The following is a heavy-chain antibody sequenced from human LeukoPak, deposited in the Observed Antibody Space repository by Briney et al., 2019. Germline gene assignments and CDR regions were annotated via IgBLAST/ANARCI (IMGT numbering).Heavy chain of an antibody. CDR1: GFTFTTYF. Sequence: GASVKVSCKASGFTFTTYFMHWVRQAPGQGLEWMGWINPYSGATNSAQKFQGRVTMTRDTSISTAYMELSMLTSDDTAVYNCGRATYTSIGFHDAFDLCRQGTMVTVSS. CDR2: INPYSGAT. CDR3: GRATYTSIGFHDAFDL. J-gene: IGHJ3*01. D-gene: IGHD2-2*02. V-gene: IGHV1-2*02.